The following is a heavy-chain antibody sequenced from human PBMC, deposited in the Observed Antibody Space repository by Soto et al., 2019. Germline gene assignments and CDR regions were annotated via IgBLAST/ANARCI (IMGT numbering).Heavy chain of an antibody. CDR1: GYTCTGYY. CDR3: ARPIAARRAWDAFDI. J-gene: IGHJ3*02. Sequence: ASVKVSCKASGYTCTGYYMHWVRQAPGQGLEWMGWINPNSGGTNYAQKFQGRVTMTRDTSISTAYMELSRLRSDDTAVYYCARPIAARRAWDAFDIWGQGTMVT. D-gene: IGHD6-6*01. CDR2: INPNSGGT. V-gene: IGHV1-2*02.